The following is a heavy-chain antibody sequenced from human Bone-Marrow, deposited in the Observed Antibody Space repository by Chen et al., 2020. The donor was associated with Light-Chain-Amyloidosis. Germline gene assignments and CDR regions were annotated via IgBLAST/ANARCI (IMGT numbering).Heavy chain of an antibody. Sequence: EVQLVESGGGLLQRGGSLRLSCAASGFAFSSYAMSWVRHAPGEGVEWVSTIRGSGGSRYYGDSVKCRLTISRDNSKNALFLQMNSLRAEDTAVYYCAKDISYDDILPGYPADAFDIWGQGTMVTVSS. J-gene: IGHJ3*02. CDR3: AKDISYDDILPGYPADAFDI. D-gene: IGHD3-9*01. CDR2: IRGSGGSR. CDR1: GFAFSSYA. V-gene: IGHV3-23*04.